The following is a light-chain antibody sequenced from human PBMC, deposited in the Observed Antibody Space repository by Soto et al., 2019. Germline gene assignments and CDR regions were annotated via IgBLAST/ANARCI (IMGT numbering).Light chain of an antibody. CDR3: CSYAGSTTYV. J-gene: IGLJ1*01. V-gene: IGLV2-23*02. Sequence: QSALTQPASVSGARRQSITISCTGTSSDVGSYDLVSWYQQHPGKAPKLIIYDVSKRPSGVSSRFSGSKSGNTASLTISGLQAEDEAEYYCCSYAGSTTYVFGTGTKVTVL. CDR1: SSDVGSYDL. CDR2: DVS.